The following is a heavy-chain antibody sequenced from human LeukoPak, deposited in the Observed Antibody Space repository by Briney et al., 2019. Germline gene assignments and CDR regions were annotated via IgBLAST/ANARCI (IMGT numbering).Heavy chain of an antibody. CDR1: GFTFSTYW. Sequence: GGSLRLSYGASGFTFSTYWMHWVRQAPGKGLVWVSQIKFDGSLASYADSVKGRFTISRDNAKNTLYLQMNSLGTEDTAVYYCVTGHYDSRMYFDLWGRGTLVTVSS. CDR3: VTGHYDSRMYFDL. V-gene: IGHV3-74*01. J-gene: IGHJ2*01. CDR2: IKFDGSLA. D-gene: IGHD3-16*01.